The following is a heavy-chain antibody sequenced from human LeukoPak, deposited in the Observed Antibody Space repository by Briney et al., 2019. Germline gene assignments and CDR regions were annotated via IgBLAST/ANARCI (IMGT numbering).Heavy chain of an antibody. V-gene: IGHV3-9*01. CDR1: GFTFDDYA. D-gene: IGHD3-22*01. J-gene: IGHJ4*02. CDR3: ANAGDDSSGPGGY. CDR2: ISWNSGSI. Sequence: PGRSLRLSCAASGFTFDDYAMHWVRHAPGKGLEWVSGISWNSGSIGYADSVKGRFTISRDNAKNSLYLQMNSLRAEDTALYYCANAGDDSSGPGGYWGQGTLVTVSS.